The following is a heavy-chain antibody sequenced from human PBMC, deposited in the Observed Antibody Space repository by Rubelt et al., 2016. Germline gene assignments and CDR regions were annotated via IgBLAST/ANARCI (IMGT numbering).Heavy chain of an antibody. CDR2: IYYSGST. V-gene: IGHV4-61*08. Sequence: QVQLQESGPGLVKPSQTLSLTCTVSGGSISSGGYYWSWIRQHPGKGLEWIGYIYYSGSTNYNPSLKSRVTISVDTSKNQVSLKLGSLTAADTAVYYCARKTYGDRANWFDPWGQGTLVTVSS. CDR3: ARKTYGDRANWFDP. CDR1: GGSISSGGYY. J-gene: IGHJ5*02. D-gene: IGHD2-8*01.